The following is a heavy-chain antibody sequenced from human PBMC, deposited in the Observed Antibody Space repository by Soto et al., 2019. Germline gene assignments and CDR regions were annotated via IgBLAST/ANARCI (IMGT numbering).Heavy chain of an antibody. CDR2: ISAYNGNT. D-gene: IGHD5-18*01. J-gene: IGHJ6*02. CDR1: GFTFTSYG. Sequence: QVQLVQSGAEVKKPGASVKVSCKASGFTFTSYGISWVRQAPGQGLEWMGWISAYNGNTNYAQKLQGSVTMTTDTSTSTAYMELRSLRSDDTAVYYCARDVDTAMVQYSYYGMDVWGQGTTVTVSS. CDR3: ARDVDTAMVQYSYYGMDV. V-gene: IGHV1-18*01.